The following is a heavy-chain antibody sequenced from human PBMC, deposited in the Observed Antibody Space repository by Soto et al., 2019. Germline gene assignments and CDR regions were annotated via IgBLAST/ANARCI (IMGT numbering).Heavy chain of an antibody. Sequence: ETLSLTCTVSGGSITSYYCSWIRQPPGKGLEWIGYIYYSGSTNYNPSLKSRVTISVDTSKNQFSLKLSSVTAADTAVYYCARRWGPTFDFWGQGTLVTVSS. CDR1: GGSITSYY. J-gene: IGHJ4*02. CDR2: IYYSGST. D-gene: IGHD1-26*01. V-gene: IGHV4-59*01. CDR3: ARRWGPTFDF.